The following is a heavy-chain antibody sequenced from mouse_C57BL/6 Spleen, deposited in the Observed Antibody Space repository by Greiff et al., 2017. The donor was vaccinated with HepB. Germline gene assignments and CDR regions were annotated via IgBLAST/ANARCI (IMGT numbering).Heavy chain of an antibody. J-gene: IGHJ2*01. CDR2: IYPGSGST. V-gene: IGHV1-55*01. CDR1: GYTFTSYW. CDR3: ARGGQLRLPFDY. D-gene: IGHD3-2*02. Sequence: QVQLQQPGAELVKPGASVKMSCKASGYTFTSYWITWVKQRPGQGLEWIGDIYPGSGSTNYNEKFKSKATLTVDKSSSTAYMQLSSLTSEDSAVYYCARGGQLRLPFDYWGQGTTLTVSS.